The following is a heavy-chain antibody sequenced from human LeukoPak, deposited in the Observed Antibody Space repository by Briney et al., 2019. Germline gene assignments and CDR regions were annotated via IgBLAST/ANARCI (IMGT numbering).Heavy chain of an antibody. D-gene: IGHD6-19*01. J-gene: IGHJ5*02. CDR3: AREGVAGDNWFDP. CDR2: TYYRSKWYN. Sequence: SQTLSLTCAISGDSVSSDSASWNWIRQSPSRGLEWLGRTYYRSKWYNDYAISVKSRITINPDTSKNQFSLQLNSVSPEDTAMYWCAREGVAGDNWFDPWGQGTLVTVPS. V-gene: IGHV6-1*01. CDR1: GDSVSSDSAS.